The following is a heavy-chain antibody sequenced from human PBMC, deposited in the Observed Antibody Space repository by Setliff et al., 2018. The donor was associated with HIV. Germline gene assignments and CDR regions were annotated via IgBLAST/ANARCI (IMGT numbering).Heavy chain of an antibody. Sequence: PGGSLRLSCAASGFTFSNYEMSWVRQAPVKGTEWVSYITGSGDTIYYADSVKGRFTMSRDNAKDSVHLQMNTLRVEDTAVYYCAREATPRHSSGWVYFDYWGQGMMVTVSS. CDR3: AREATPRHSSGWVYFDY. V-gene: IGHV3-48*03. CDR1: GFTFSNYE. D-gene: IGHD6-19*01. CDR2: ITGSGDTI. J-gene: IGHJ4*02.